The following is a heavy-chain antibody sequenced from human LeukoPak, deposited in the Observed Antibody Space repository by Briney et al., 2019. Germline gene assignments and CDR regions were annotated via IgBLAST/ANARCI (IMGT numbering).Heavy chain of an antibody. CDR1: GGSISSYY. CDR2: IYYSGST. J-gene: IGHJ6*02. CDR3: ARGSGSYRTYYYYGMDV. V-gene: IGHV4-59*08. D-gene: IGHD1-26*01. Sequence: SETLSLTCTVSGGSISSYYWSWIRQLPGKGLEWIGYIYYSGSTNYNPSLKSRVTISVDTSKNQFSLKLSSVTAADTAVYYCARGSGSYRTYYYYGMDVWGQGTTVTVSS.